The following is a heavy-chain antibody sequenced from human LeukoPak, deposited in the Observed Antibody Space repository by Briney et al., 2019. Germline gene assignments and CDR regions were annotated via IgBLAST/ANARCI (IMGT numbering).Heavy chain of an antibody. CDR2: IYVSGST. D-gene: IGHD3-3*01. CDR3: ARVLGFSTTTWFDP. CDR1: DDPISSGDYY. Sequence: SETLSLTCIVSDDPISSGDYYWSWIRQPPGKGLEWIGYIYVSGSTYYNPSLKSRVTISVDTSKNQFSLKLSSVTAADTAVYYCARVLGFSTTTWFDPWGQGTQVTVSS. J-gene: IGHJ5*02. V-gene: IGHV4-30-4*08.